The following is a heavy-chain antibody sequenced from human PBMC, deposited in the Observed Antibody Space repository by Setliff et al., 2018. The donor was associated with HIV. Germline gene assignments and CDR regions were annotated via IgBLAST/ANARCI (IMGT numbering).Heavy chain of an antibody. V-gene: IGHV1-46*03. CDR3: ARQDGGPTWMTTAPDAFDI. J-gene: IGHJ3*02. Sequence: ASVKVSCKASGYTFTNYYIHWVRQAPGQGLEWMGMINPSVGSTSYAQKFQGRVTMTRDTSTSTVYMELSSLRSEDTAVYYCARQDGGPTWMTTAPDAFDIWGQGTMVTVSS. CDR1: GYTFTNYY. CDR2: INPSVGST. D-gene: IGHD4-17*01.